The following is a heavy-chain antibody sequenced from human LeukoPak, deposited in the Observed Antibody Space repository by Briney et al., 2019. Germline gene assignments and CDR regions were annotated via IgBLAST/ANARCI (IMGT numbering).Heavy chain of an antibody. CDR2: ISAYNGNT. J-gene: IGHJ3*02. CDR1: GYTFTGYY. CDR3: ARDYVAVATGAFDI. V-gene: IGHV1-18*04. Sequence: WASVKVSCKASGYTFTGYYMHWVRQAPGQGLEWMGWISAYNGNTNYAQKLQGRVTMTTDTSTSTAYMELRSLRSDDTAVYYCARDYVAVATGAFDIWGQGTMVTVSS. D-gene: IGHD6-19*01.